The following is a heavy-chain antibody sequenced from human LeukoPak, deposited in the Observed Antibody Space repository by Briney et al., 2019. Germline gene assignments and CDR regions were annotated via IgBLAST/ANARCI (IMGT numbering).Heavy chain of an antibody. V-gene: IGHV3-7*01. Sequence: GGSLRLSCAASGFTFSSYWMSWVRQAPGKGLEWVANIKQDGSEKYYVDSVKGRFTISRDNAENSLYLQMNSLRAEDTAVYYCARGVRFLEWLLYYYYYYYMDVWGKGTTVTVSS. CDR1: GFTFSSYW. CDR3: ARGVRFLEWLLYYYYYYYMDV. D-gene: IGHD3-3*01. CDR2: IKQDGSEK. J-gene: IGHJ6*03.